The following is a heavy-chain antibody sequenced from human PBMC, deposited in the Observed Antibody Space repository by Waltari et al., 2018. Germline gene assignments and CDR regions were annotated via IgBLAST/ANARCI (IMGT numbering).Heavy chain of an antibody. CDR1: GFTFSCIW. Sequence: EVQLVECGGGLVQPGGSLRLSCAASGFTFSCIWMGWVRQAPGKGLEWVANIKQDGSDKYYVDAVKGRFIISRDNAKNSLYLQMNSLRVEDTAIYYCARLNWDVVKAFDYWGQGTLVTVSS. J-gene: IGHJ4*02. CDR3: ARLNWDVVKAFDY. V-gene: IGHV3-7*01. CDR2: IKQDGSDK. D-gene: IGHD3-22*01.